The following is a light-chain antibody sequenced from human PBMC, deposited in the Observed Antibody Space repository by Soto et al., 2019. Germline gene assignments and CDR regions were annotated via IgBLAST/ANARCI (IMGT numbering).Light chain of an antibody. J-gene: IGKJ1*01. V-gene: IGKV3-20*01. CDR3: QQYGSSPRT. CDR1: QSLSSSQ. Sequence: EIVLTQSPGTLSLSPGERATLSCRASQSLSSSQLAWYQQNPAQAPRLLIHYASSRATGISDRFTGSGSGTDFTLTIPTLEPEDFAVYYCQQYGSSPRTFGLGTKV. CDR2: YAS.